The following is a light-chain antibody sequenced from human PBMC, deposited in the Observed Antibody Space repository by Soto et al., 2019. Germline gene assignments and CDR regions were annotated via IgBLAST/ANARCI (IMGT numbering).Light chain of an antibody. CDR2: AAS. V-gene: IGKV1-39*01. J-gene: IGKJ3*01. CDR3: QQSYSTRYT. Sequence: MTQTPLSLSVAPGQPASTSCKSGQSLLHITGETFLFWYQQKPGKAPKLLIYAASSLQSGVPSRFSGSGSGTDFTLTISSLQPEDFAPYYCQQSYSTRYTFVPGTKVDIK. CDR1: QSLLHITGETF.